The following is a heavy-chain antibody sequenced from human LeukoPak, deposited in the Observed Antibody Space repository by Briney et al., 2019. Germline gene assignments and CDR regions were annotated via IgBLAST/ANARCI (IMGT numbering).Heavy chain of an antibody. D-gene: IGHD3-9*01. Sequence: ASVKISCKASGYTFTDCYLHWVRQAPGQGLEWMGWIIPNNGVTNYAQKFQHRVTMTRDTSMSTAYMELSRLTSDDTAIYFCVRVQDAINPPDHWGQGTLVTVSS. CDR2: IIPNNGVT. J-gene: IGHJ4*02. CDR3: VRVQDAINPPDH. V-gene: IGHV1-2*02. CDR1: GYTFTDCY.